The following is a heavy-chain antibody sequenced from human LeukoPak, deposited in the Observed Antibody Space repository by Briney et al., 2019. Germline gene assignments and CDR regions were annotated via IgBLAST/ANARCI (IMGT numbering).Heavy chain of an antibody. J-gene: IGHJ6*02. Sequence: SETLSLTCTVSGGSISINSYYWGWIRQPPWKGLGWIVNMCYTGSSYYTPCLKSRVTISVDTSKNQFSLRLTYVTAADTAVYYCARLYCSSTTCYCHYHYYDMDVWGQGTTVTVSS. V-gene: IGHV4-39*01. D-gene: IGHD2-2*01. CDR3: ARLYCSSTTCYCHYHYYDMDV. CDR2: MCYTGSS. CDR1: GGSISINSYY.